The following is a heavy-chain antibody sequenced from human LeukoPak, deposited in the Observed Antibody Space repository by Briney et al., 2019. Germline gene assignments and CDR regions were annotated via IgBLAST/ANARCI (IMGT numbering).Heavy chain of an antibody. CDR2: ISGSGGST. Sequence: GGTLRLSCAASGFTFSSYGMSWVRQAPGKGLEWVSAISGSGGSTYYADSVKGRFTISRDNSKNTLYLQMNSMRDEDTAVYYFAKDPDYVWGSYLPAAYWGQGPLVTVPS. V-gene: IGHV3-23*01. CDR1: GFTFSSYG. CDR3: AKDPDYVWGSYLPAAY. J-gene: IGHJ1*01. D-gene: IGHD3-16*01.